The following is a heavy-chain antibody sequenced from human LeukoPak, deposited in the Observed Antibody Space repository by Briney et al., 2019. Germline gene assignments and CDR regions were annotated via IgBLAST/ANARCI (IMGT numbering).Heavy chain of an antibody. CDR1: GWTFSGYY. J-gene: IGHJ4*02. D-gene: IGHD5-18*01. V-gene: IGHV4-34*01. CDR3: ARGVRSSIYSYGFMTY. Sequence: AESLTLSCAASGWTFSGYYWSWIRQAPGKGLEWIGEINHSGSTNYNPYLKSRVTISVDSSKNQSSLKLSSVTAADTAVYYCARGVRSSIYSYGFMTYWGQGTLVTVSS. CDR2: INHSGST.